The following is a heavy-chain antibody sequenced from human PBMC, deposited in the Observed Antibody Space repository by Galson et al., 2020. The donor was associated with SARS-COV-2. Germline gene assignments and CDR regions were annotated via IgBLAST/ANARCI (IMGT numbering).Heavy chain of an antibody. CDR3: ASPYLAAASFFCAFDI. D-gene: IGHD6-13*01. Sequence: GGSLRLSCAGSGFTFSDYEMNWVRQGPGKGLEWVSYISSSGTNIYYADSVKGRFTISRDNAKNSLYLQMTSLRAEDTAVYYCASPYLAAASFFCAFDIWGPGTMVTVSS. J-gene: IGHJ3*02. V-gene: IGHV3-48*03. CDR1: GFTFSDYE. CDR2: ISSSGTNI.